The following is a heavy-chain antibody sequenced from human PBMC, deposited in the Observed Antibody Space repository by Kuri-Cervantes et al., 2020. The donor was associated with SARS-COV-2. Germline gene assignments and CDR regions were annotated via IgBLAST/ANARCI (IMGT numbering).Heavy chain of an antibody. J-gene: IGHJ6*02. Sequence: GESLKISCAASGFTFSSYSMNWVRQAPGKGLEWVSYISSSSSTIYYADSVKGRFTISRDNAKNSLYLQMNSLRDEDTAVYYCARDYGESYYYYGMDVWGQGTTVTVSS. CDR2: ISSSSSTI. CDR3: ARDYGESYYYYGMDV. D-gene: IGHD4-17*01. V-gene: IGHV3-48*02. CDR1: GFTFSSYS.